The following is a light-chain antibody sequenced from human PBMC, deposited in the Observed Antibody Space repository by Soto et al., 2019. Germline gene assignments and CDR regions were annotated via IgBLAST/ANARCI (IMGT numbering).Light chain of an antibody. CDR1: QSVGSN. Sequence: EIVLTQSPGTLSLSPGESASLSCRASQSVGSNLAWYQQKPGQAPRLLIFDASTRAIDIPVRFSGSGSGTEFILTISSLQSEDFAVYYCQQHDNRPPWTFGQGTKVDIK. J-gene: IGKJ1*01. CDR3: QQHDNRPPWT. V-gene: IGKV3-15*01. CDR2: DAS.